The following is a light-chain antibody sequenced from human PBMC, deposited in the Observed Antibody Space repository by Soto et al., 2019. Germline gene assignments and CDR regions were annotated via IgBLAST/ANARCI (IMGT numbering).Light chain of an antibody. CDR1: QSVSSY. J-gene: IGKJ5*01. CDR3: QKRSKLPPIP. CDR2: DAS. Sequence: GVSLSVVAVSLSPGERATLSCRASQSVSSYLAWYQQKPGQAPRLLIYDASNRATGIPARFSGSGSGTDFTLTISSLEPEDFAIHYCQKRSKLPPIPSCQGTRPEI. V-gene: IGKV3-11*01.